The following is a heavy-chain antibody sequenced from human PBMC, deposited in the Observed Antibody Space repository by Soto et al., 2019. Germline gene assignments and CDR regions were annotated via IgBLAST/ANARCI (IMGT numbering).Heavy chain of an antibody. CDR1: GFTFSSYA. D-gene: IGHD6-13*01. CDR3: AALAAAGAKNYYGMDV. J-gene: IGHJ6*01. V-gene: IGHV3-30-3*01. Sequence: QVQLVESGGGVVQPGRSLRLSCAASGFTFSSYAMHWVRQAPGKGLEWVAVISYDGSNKYYADSVKGRFTISRDNSKNTLYLQMNSLRAEDTAVYYCAALAAAGAKNYYGMDVW. CDR2: ISYDGSNK.